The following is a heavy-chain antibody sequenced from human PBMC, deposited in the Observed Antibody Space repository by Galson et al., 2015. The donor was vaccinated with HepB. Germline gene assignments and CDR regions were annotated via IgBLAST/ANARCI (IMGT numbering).Heavy chain of an antibody. J-gene: IGHJ6*03. Sequence: LSLTCTVSGASITDHYWTWIRQPPGRGLEWIGYVSQSGSTKFNPSLKGRVAISVDTSRDQFSLRLRSATAADTAVYYCARWMADHFYYMDVWGKGTTVLVSS. CDR3: ARWMADHFYYMDV. D-gene: IGHD5-24*01. CDR2: VSQSGST. V-gene: IGHV4-59*11. CDR1: GASITDHY.